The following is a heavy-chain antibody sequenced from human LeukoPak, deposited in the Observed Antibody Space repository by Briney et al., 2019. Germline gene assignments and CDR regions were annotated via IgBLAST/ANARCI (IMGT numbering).Heavy chain of an antibody. J-gene: IGHJ4*02. V-gene: IGHV3-23*01. CDR2: ISGSGGST. CDR1: GFTFSSYA. D-gene: IGHD3-3*01. Sequence: GGSLRLSCAASGFTFSSYAMSWVRQAPGKGLEWVSAISGSGGSTYYADSVKGRFTISRDNSKNTLYLQMNSLRAEDTAVYYCAKDLDFWSSYPYYFDYWGQGTLVTVSS. CDR3: AKDLDFWSSYPYYFDY.